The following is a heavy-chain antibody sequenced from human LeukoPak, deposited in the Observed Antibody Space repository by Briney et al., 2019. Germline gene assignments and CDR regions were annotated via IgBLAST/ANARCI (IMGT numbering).Heavy chain of an antibody. CDR1: ASTFSSYA. V-gene: IGHV3-23*01. CDR3: AGGEGAAGTYDAFDF. J-gene: IGHJ3*01. D-gene: IGHD3-16*01. Sequence: PGGSLRLSCAVSASTFSSYAMTWVRQAPGKGLEWVSTISGSGSRTHYADSVKGRFTISRDNSKNTLYLQMNSLRAEDTAVYYCAGGEGAAGTYDAFDFWGQGTLVTVSS. CDR2: ISGSGSRT.